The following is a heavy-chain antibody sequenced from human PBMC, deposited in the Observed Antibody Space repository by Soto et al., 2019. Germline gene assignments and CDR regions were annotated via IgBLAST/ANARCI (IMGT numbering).Heavy chain of an antibody. Sequence: EVQLLEIGGDLAQPGGSLRLSCAASGFSFSSYAMSWVRQVPGAGLEWVSGISASGGRTYHADSVKGRFTISRDNSKNTLFLQMNSLRAEDTALYYCAKDPNGYYVGDFDIWGRGTVVTVSS. D-gene: IGHD4-17*01. CDR1: GFSFSSYA. J-gene: IGHJ3*02. CDR2: ISASGGRT. V-gene: IGHV3-23*01. CDR3: AKDPNGYYVGDFDI.